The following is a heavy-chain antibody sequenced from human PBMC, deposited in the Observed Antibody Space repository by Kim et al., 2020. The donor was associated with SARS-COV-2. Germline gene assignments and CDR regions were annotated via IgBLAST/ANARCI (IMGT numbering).Heavy chain of an antibody. Sequence: GESLKISCEGSGYDFSSYSIGWVRQMPGQGLEWMGIIFPPRSLTTYSPSFQGQVTISVDESINTAYLQWSSLKASDTAMYYCARRRGGFGSGHWFDPLGQ. J-gene: IGHJ5*02. CDR2: IFPPRSLT. V-gene: IGHV5-51*01. CDR1: GYDFSSYS. D-gene: IGHD3-10*01. CDR3: ARRRGGFGSGHWFDP.